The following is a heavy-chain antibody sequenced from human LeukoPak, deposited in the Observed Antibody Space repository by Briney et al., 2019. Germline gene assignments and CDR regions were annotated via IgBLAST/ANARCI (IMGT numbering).Heavy chain of an antibody. J-gene: IGHJ4*02. CDR3: AKDFGIVVVPAAKDY. D-gene: IGHD2-2*01. Sequence: PGGALRLSCVASGFTFSSSAMSWVRPAPGEGLEWVSAISGSGGSTYYADSVKGRFTISRDNSKNTLYLQMNSLKAEDTAVYYCAKDFGIVVVPAAKDYWGQGTVVSLSS. CDR2: ISGSGGST. CDR1: GFTFSSSA. V-gene: IGHV3-23*01.